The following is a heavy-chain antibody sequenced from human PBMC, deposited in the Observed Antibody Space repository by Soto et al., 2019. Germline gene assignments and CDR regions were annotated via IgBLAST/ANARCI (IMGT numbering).Heavy chain of an antibody. J-gene: IGHJ5*02. D-gene: IGHD6-13*01. CDR1: GFTFSSYS. CDR3: ARDSSSWRWFDP. CDR2: ISSSGSYK. Sequence: VQLVESGGGLVKPGGSLRLSCAASGFTFSSYSMNWVRQAPGRGLEWVSSISSSGSYKYYADSLKGRFTISRDNAKNSLFLQMNSLRAEDTAVYYCARDSSSWRWFDPWGQGTLVTVSS. V-gene: IGHV3-21*01.